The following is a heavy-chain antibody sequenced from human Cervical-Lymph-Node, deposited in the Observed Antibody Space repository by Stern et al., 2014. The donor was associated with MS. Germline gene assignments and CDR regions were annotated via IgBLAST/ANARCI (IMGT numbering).Heavy chain of an antibody. J-gene: IGHJ6*02. Sequence: VQPGRSLRLSCAASGFTFSYSTMHWVRQAPGKGLEWVATVSYDGSDEYYPDSVKGRFTISRDNSKNTLYLQVNSLRAEDTGVYFCARDRTVTTYYYYGMDVWGQGTTVTVSS. CDR1: GFTFSYST. D-gene: IGHD4-11*01. CDR3: ARDRTVTTYYYYGMDV. V-gene: IGHV3-30*04. CDR2: VSYDGSDE.